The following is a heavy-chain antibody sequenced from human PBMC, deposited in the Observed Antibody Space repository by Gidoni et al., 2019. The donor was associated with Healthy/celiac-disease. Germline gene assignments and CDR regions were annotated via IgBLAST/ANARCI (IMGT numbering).Heavy chain of an antibody. J-gene: IGHJ6*02. CDR2: ISSSGSTI. Sequence: QVQLVESGGGLVKPGGSLRLSCSASGFTFSDYYLSWIRQAPGKGLEWVSYISSSGSTIYYADSVKGRFTISRDNAKNSLYLQMNSLRAEDTAVYYCATDIVVVPAAISRSYGMDVWGQGTTVTVSS. D-gene: IGHD2-2*01. CDR1: GFTFSDYY. V-gene: IGHV3-11*01. CDR3: ATDIVVVPAAISRSYGMDV.